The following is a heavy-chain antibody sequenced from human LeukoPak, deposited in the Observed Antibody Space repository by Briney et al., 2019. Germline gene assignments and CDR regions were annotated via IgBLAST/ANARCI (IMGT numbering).Heavy chain of an antibody. V-gene: IGHV3-30*18. CDR3: AKEILDIVVVPAASWYCYGMDV. Sequence: GGSLSLSCAASGFTFSSYDMHWVRQAPGKGLEGGAVISFVGSNKYYADSVKGRFTISRDNSKNTLYLQMNSLRAEDTAVYYCAKEILDIVVVPAASWYCYGMDVWGQGTTVTVSS. J-gene: IGHJ6*02. CDR1: GFTFSSYD. CDR2: ISFVGSNK. D-gene: IGHD2-2*01.